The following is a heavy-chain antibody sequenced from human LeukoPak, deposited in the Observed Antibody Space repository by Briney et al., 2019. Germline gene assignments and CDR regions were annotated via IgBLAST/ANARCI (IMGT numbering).Heavy chain of an antibody. CDR3: KRLSIIGATNFDC. J-gene: IGHJ4*02. V-gene: IGHV4-59*08. Sequence: SETLSLTCTVSGASITSYYWSWIRQPPGKGLEWIGYIYYSGSTTYKPSLKSRVTISVDTSKNQFSLKLSSVTAAATAVYYCKRLSIIGATNFDCCGQGTLVTVSS. CDR1: GASITSYY. CDR2: IYYSGST. D-gene: IGHD1-26*01.